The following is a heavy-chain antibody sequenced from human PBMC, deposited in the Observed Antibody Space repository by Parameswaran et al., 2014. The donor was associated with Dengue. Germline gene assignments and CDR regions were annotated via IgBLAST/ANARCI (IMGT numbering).Heavy chain of an antibody. Sequence: MPGVRQAPGKGLEWVAVISYDGSNKFYADSVRGRFTISRDNSENTLYLQMNSLRAEDTALYYCAKDRSNSWSIDYWGQGTLVTVSS. D-gene: IGHD4-11*01. CDR3: AKDRSNSWSIDY. CDR2: ISYDGSNK. J-gene: IGHJ4*02. V-gene: IGHV3-30*18.